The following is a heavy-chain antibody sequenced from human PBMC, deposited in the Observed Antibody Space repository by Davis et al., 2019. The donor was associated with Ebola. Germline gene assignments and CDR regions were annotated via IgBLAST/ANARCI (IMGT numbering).Heavy chain of an antibody. CDR3: AHRHVSWFDP. CDR1: GGSVSSGGHY. J-gene: IGHJ5*02. V-gene: IGHV2-5*08. CDR2: IFWNDDK. Sequence: LRLSCTVSGGSVSSGGHYWSWIRQPPGKALEWLALIFWNDDKYYSPSLKSRLTISKDTTENQVVLTMTNMDPVDTATYYCAHRHVSWFDPWGQGILVTVSS.